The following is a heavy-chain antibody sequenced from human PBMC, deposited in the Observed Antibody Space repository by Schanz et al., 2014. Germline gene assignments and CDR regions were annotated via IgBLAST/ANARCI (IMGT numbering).Heavy chain of an antibody. Sequence: DVHLLESGGGFVQPGGSLRLSCAASAFTFSTDAMSWVRQAPGKGLEWLSVISASGGDTYYAGTVKGRFTISRDNSKNAIDIQMNSLRAEDTTVYYCAKDLGVDCGDGCFNWYFDLWGRGTLVTVSS. CDR2: ISASGGDT. D-gene: IGHD2-21*02. CDR3: AKDLGVDCGDGCFNWYFDL. CDR1: AFTFSTDA. V-gene: IGHV3-23*01. J-gene: IGHJ2*01.